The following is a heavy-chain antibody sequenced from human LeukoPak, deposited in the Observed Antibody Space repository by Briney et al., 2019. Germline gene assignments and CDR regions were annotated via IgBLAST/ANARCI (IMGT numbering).Heavy chain of an antibody. CDR3: ARARSATEGIDP. D-gene: IGHD4-17*01. CDR1: GGTFSSYA. Sequence: ASVKVSCKASGGTFSSYAISWVRQAPGQGLEWMGGIIPIFGTANYAQKFQGRVTITADKSTSTVYMELSSLRSEDTAVYYCARARSATEGIDPWGQGTLVTVSS. J-gene: IGHJ5*02. V-gene: IGHV1-69*06. CDR2: IIPIFGTA.